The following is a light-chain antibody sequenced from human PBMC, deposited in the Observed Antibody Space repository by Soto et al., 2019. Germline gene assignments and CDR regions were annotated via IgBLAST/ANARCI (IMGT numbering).Light chain of an antibody. CDR2: WAS. Sequence: DILMTQSPDSLAVSLGERAAINCKSSQSVVSSSNNLNYLAWYQQKPGQPPKLLIYWASTRESGVPDRFSGSGSGTDFTLTISSLQAEDVAVYYCQQYYTTPAITFGQGTRLEI. J-gene: IGKJ5*01. V-gene: IGKV4-1*01. CDR3: QQYYTTPAIT. CDR1: QSVVSSSNNLNY.